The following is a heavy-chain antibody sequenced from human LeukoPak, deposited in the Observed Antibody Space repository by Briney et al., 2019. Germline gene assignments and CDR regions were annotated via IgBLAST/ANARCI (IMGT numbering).Heavy chain of an antibody. CDR3: ARDRRRSGLLDV. J-gene: IGHJ6*04. CDR1: GGSISSHY. CDR2: IYYSGST. V-gene: IGHV4-59*11. D-gene: IGHD2-15*01. Sequence: SETLSLTCTDSGGSISSHYWTWIRQPPGKGLEWIGYIYYSGSTNYNPSLKSRVTISVDTSKNQFSLKLSSVTAADTAVYYCARDRRRSGLLDVWGKGTTVNVSS.